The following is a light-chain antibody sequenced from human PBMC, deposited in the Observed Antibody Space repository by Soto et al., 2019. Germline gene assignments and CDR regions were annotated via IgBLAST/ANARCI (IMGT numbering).Light chain of an antibody. J-gene: IGLJ1*01. CDR3: QSYDSTLSARYV. CDR1: SSNVGNNY. CDR2: GGT. V-gene: IGLV1-40*01. Sequence: QSVLTQPPSVSAAPGQKVTISCSGSSSNVGNNYVSWYQQLPGTAPKLLIVGGTIRPSGVPDRFSASTSGTSASLAITGLQAEDEGDYYCQSYDSTLSARYVFGTGTKLTVL.